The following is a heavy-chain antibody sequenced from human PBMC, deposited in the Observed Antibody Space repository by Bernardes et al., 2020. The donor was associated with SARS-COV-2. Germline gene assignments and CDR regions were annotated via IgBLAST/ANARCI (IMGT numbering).Heavy chain of an antibody. CDR1: GSSLTAAS. D-gene: IGHD3-3*01. CDR2: FDPQYGDP. J-gene: IGHJ4*02. CDR3: ATDSISGIVIMAWVY. V-gene: IGHV1-24*01. Sequence: VKVSCKVSGSSLTAASIYWVRQAPGKGLEWMGSFDPQYGDPIYAQKFQGRITMTEDTSTDTAYMELSGLRSEDTAIYYCATDSISGIVIMAWVYWGQGTLVTVSS.